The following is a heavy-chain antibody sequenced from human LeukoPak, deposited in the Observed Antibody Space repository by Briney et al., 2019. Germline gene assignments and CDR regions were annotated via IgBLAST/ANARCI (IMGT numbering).Heavy chain of an antibody. CDR3: AKGSGYSYGSFDY. Sequence: PGGSLRLSCAASGFTFSSYAMSWVRQAPGKGLEWVSAISGSGGSTYYADSVKGRFTISRDNSKNTLYLQMNSLRAEGTAVYYCAKGSGYSYGSFDYWGQGTLVTVSS. V-gene: IGHV3-23*01. J-gene: IGHJ4*02. CDR2: ISGSGGST. CDR1: GFTFSSYA. D-gene: IGHD5-18*01.